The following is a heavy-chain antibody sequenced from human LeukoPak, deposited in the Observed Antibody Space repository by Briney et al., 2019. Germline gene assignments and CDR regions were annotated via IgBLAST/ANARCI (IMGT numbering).Heavy chain of an antibody. Sequence: PSETLSLPCAVSRGPLSSDNTRWTSVPQPPAKGLEWIGYIYYSGSTNYHPSLKSRVTISVETSKNQFSLKLSSVTAADTAVYYCARRGDCQPPSGDAFDIWGQGTMVTVSS. V-gene: IGHV4-61*01. CDR1: RGPLSSDNTR. J-gene: IGHJ3*02. CDR3: ARRGDCQPPSGDAFDI. CDR2: IYYSGST. D-gene: IGHD2-21*01.